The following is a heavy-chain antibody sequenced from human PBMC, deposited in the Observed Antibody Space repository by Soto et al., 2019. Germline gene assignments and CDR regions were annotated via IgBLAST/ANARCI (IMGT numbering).Heavy chain of an antibody. V-gene: IGHV4-31*03. Sequence: SETLSLTCTVSGGSITSGGYYWSWIRQHPGKGLEWLGYIYDSGSTFYNPSLKSRITLSVDTSKNQFSLNLSSVTAADTAVYYCARDRLMATAGTARHYFGLDVWGQGTTVTVSS. CDR2: IYDSGST. D-gene: IGHD5-18*01. CDR1: GGSITSGGYY. CDR3: ARDRLMATAGTARHYFGLDV. J-gene: IGHJ6*02.